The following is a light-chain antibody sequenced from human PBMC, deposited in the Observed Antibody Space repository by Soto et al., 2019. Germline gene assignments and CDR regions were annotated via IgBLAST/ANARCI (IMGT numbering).Light chain of an antibody. V-gene: IGKV1-39*01. CDR1: QDITNQ. J-gene: IGKJ1*01. CDR2: DAS. Sequence: DIQMTQSPSSLSASVGDTVTITCQASQDITNQINWYQQRPGKAPNLLIYDASHLETGVPSRFSGSGSGTDFTLTISSLQPEDFATYYCQQSYRTPRTFGQGTKVDIK. CDR3: QQSYRTPRT.